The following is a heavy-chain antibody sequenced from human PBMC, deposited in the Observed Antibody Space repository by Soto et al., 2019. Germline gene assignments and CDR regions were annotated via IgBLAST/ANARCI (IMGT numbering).Heavy chain of an antibody. CDR1: GFTFSSYG. CDR3: TGGSSGYYTSYYGMDV. J-gene: IGHJ6*02. V-gene: IGHV3-30*03. Sequence: GGSLRLACAAAGFTFSSYGMHWVRQDQGKGMKAVAVKSYDGSNKDYTDSVKGRFTISRDNSKNTLYLQMNSLRDEDTGVYYCTGGSSGYYTSYYGMDVWGQGTTVTVSS. D-gene: IGHD3-22*01. CDR2: KSYDGSNK.